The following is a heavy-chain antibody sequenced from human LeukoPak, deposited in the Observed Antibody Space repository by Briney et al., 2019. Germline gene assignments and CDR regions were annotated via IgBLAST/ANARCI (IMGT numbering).Heavy chain of an antibody. CDR1: GYTFTSYA. D-gene: IGHD6-19*01. J-gene: IGHJ4*02. CDR2: INAGNGNT. Sequence: ASVKVSCKASGYTFTSYAMHWVRQTPGQRLEWMGWINAGNGNTKYSQEFQGRVTITRDTSASAVYMELSSLRSDDMAVYYCARVVRYSSGPLTDLLPYYFDYWGQGTLVTVSS. CDR3: ARVVRYSSGPLTDLLPYYFDY. V-gene: IGHV1-3*03.